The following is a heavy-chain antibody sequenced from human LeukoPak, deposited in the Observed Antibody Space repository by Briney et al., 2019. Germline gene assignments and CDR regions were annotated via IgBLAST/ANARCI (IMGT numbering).Heavy chain of an antibody. D-gene: IGHD3-10*01. CDR2: ISYDGSNK. Sequence: GRSLRLSCAASGFTFSSYGIHWVRQAPGKGLEWVAVISYDGSNKYYADSVKGRFTISRDNSKNTLYLQMNSLRAEDTAVYYCAKDRFAYYWGQGTLVTVSS. V-gene: IGHV3-30*18. J-gene: IGHJ4*02. CDR3: AKDRFAYY. CDR1: GFTFSSYG.